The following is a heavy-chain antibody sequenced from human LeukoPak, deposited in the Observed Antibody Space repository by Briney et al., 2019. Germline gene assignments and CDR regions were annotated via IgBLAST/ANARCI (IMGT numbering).Heavy chain of an antibody. V-gene: IGHV3-21*01. CDR3: ARPSINDYGDFGY. CDR2: ISGSSNSYK. J-gene: IGHJ4*02. D-gene: IGHD4-17*01. Sequence: PGGSLRLSCAASGFTFSSYEMNWARQAPGKGLEWISSISGSSNSYKYYADSVKGRFTISRDDAKNSLYLQMNSLRAEDTAVYYCARPSINDYGDFGYWGQGTLVTVSS. CDR1: GFTFSSYE.